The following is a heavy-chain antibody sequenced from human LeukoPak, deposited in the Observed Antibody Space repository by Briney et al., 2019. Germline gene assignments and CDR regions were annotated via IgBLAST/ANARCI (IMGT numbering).Heavy chain of an antibody. CDR3: AREIAVAGGTNFDY. Sequence: PGRSLRLSCAASGFTVSSNYMSWVRQAPGKGLEWVSVIYSGGSTYYADSVKGRFTISRDNSKNTLYLQMNSLRAEDTAVYYCAREIAVAGGTNFDYWGQGTLVTVSS. D-gene: IGHD6-19*01. V-gene: IGHV3-53*01. J-gene: IGHJ4*02. CDR1: GFTVSSNY. CDR2: IYSGGST.